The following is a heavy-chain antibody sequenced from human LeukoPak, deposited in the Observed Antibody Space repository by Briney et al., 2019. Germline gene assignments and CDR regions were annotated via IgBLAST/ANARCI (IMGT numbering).Heavy chain of an antibody. D-gene: IGHD1-26*01. Sequence: PSETLSLTCTVSGGSISSSSYYWGWIRQPPGKGLEWIGYIYYSGSTKYNPSLKSRVTISADTSKNQLSLKLSSVTAADTAVYYCARAGGGYDYWGQGTLVTVSS. V-gene: IGHV4-61*05. CDR1: GGSISSSSYY. CDR3: ARAGGGYDY. CDR2: IYYSGST. J-gene: IGHJ4*02.